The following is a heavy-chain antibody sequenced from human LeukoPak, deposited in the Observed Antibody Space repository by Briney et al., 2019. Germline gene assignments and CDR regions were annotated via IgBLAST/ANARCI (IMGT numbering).Heavy chain of an antibody. Sequence: PGGFLRLSCAASGFTFSSYAMSWVRQAPGKGLEWVSAITGSGDNTYYADSVKGRFTISRDISKNTLYLQMNSLRAEDTAVYYCAKEQRYTYGYFFDYWGQGTLVTVSS. CDR3: AKEQRYTYGYFFDY. CDR2: ITGSGDNT. D-gene: IGHD5-18*01. J-gene: IGHJ4*02. CDR1: GFTFSSYA. V-gene: IGHV3-23*01.